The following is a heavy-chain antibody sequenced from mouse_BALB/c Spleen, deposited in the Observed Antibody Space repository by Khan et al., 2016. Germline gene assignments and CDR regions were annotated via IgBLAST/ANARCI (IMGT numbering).Heavy chain of an antibody. CDR3: VKSDCYYFTY. V-gene: IGHV10S3*01. Sequence: EVQLVESGGGLVQPTGSLKLSCVASGFTFNTNAMNWVRQAPGKGLEWVARIRNKSNNYATYYADSVKDRFTISRDDSQNMLYLQMNNLKTEDTAMYYCVKSDCYYFTYWGQGTLVTVSA. CDR1: GFTFNTNA. J-gene: IGHJ3*01. CDR2: IRNKSNNYAT. D-gene: IGHD2-3*01.